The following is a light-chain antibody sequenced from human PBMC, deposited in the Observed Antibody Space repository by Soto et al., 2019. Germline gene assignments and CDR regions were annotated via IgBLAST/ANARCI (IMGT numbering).Light chain of an antibody. CDR2: DVS. CDR1: SSDVGGYTY. Sequence: QSVLTQPASVSGSPGQAITISCTGTSSDVGGYTYVSWYQQHPGKAPKFIIYDVSNRPSGVSNRFSGSKSGNTASLTISGLQAEDVSDYYCSSYTTSNTRQIVFGTGTWSPS. V-gene: IGLV2-14*01. J-gene: IGLJ1*01. CDR3: SSYTTSNTRQIV.